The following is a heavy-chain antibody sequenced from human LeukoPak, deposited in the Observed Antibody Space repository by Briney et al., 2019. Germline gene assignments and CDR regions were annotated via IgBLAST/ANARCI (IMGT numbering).Heavy chain of an antibody. V-gene: IGHV4-39*07. Sequence: SETLSLTCTVSGGSISSSSYYWGWIRQPPGKGLEWIGSIYYSGSTYYNPSLKSRVTISVDTSKNQFSPKLSSVTAADTAVYYCARMYCSSTSCYGGHFDYWGQGTLVTVSS. CDR1: GGSISSSSYY. CDR3: ARMYCSSTSCYGGHFDY. J-gene: IGHJ4*02. D-gene: IGHD2-2*01. CDR2: IYYSGST.